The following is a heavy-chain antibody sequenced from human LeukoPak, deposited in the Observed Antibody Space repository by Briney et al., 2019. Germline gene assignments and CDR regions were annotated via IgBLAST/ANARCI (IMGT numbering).Heavy chain of an antibody. D-gene: IGHD4-17*01. V-gene: IGHV4-34*01. CDR2: INHSGST. CDR3: ARNNYGDYVDAFDI. J-gene: IGHJ3*02. CDR1: GGSFSGYY. Sequence: PSETLSLTCAVYGGSFSGYYWSWIRQPPGKGLDWIGEINHSGSTNYNPSLKSRVTLSVATSKDQFSLKMSSVTAEDTAVYYCARNNYGDYVDAFDIWGQGTMVTVSS.